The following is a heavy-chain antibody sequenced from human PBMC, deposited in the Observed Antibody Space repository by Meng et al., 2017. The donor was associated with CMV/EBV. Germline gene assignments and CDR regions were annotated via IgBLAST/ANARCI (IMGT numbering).Heavy chain of an antibody. J-gene: IGHJ2*01. Sequence: GGSLRLSCAASGFTFSSYWMHWVRQAPGKGLVWVSRINSDGSSTSYADSVKGRFTISRDNAKNTLYLQMNSLRAEDTAAYYCARGVYCSSTSCYMPGYFDLWGRGTLVTVSS. D-gene: IGHD2-2*02. CDR2: INSDGSST. V-gene: IGHV3-74*01. CDR3: ARGVYCSSTSCYMPGYFDL. CDR1: GFTFSSYW.